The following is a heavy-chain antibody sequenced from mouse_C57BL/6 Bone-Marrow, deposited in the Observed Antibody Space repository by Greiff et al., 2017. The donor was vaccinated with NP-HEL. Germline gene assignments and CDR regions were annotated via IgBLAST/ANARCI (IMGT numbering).Heavy chain of an antibody. CDR2: FYPGSGSI. D-gene: IGHD2-10*02. CDR1: GYTFTEYT. Sequence: QVQLQQSGAELVKPGASVKLSCKASGYTFTEYTIHWVKQRSGQGLEWIGWFYPGSGSIKYNEKFKDKATLTADKSSSTVYMDLSRLTAEDSAVYICARHESYGNFEGVYAMDYWGQGTSGTVSS. V-gene: IGHV1-62-2*01. CDR3: ARHESYGNFEGVYAMDY. J-gene: IGHJ4*01.